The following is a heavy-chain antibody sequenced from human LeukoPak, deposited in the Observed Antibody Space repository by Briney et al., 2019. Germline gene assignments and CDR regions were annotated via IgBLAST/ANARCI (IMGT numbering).Heavy chain of an antibody. V-gene: IGHV4-39*07. CDR1: GGSISSGSYY. J-gene: IGHJ5*02. D-gene: IGHD5-24*01. CDR3: ARYRLEMATSIPIDH. CDR2: IYYSGST. Sequence: SETLSLTCTVSGGSISSGSYYWSWIRQPPGKGLEWIGSIYYSGSTYYNPSLKSRVTISVDTSKNQFSLKLSSVTAADTAVYYCARYRLEMATSIPIDHWGQGTLVTVSS.